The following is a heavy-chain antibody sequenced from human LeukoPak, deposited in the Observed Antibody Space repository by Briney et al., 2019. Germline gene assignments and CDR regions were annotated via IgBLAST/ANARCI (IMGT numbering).Heavy chain of an antibody. CDR1: GFTFSSYA. CDR3: ARAPRIYYYFDY. Sequence: GRSLRLSCAASGFTFSSYAMHWVRQAPGKGLEWVAGISYEGSNKYYADSVKGRFTISRDNSKNTPYLQMNSLRADDTAVYYCARAPRIYYYFDYWGQGTLVTVSS. CDR2: ISYEGSNK. D-gene: IGHD1-26*01. V-gene: IGHV3-30*04. J-gene: IGHJ4*02.